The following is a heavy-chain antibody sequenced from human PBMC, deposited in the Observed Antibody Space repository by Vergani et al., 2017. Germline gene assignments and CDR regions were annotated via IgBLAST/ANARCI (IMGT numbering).Heavy chain of an antibody. Sequence: QVQLVQSGAEVKKPGASVKVSCKASGYTFTGYYMHWVRQAPGQGLEWMGWISAYNGNTNYAQKLQGRVTMTTDTSTSTAYMELRSLRSDDTAVYYCARGGFWCSSTSCPFDPWGQGTLVTVSS. V-gene: IGHV1-18*04. CDR3: ARGGFWCSSTSCPFDP. CDR1: GYTFTGYY. CDR2: ISAYNGNT. D-gene: IGHD2-2*01. J-gene: IGHJ5*02.